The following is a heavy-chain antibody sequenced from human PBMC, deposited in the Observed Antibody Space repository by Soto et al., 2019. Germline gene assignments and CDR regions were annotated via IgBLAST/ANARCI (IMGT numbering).Heavy chain of an antibody. CDR2: IYYSGST. CDR1: GGSISSSSYY. D-gene: IGHD5-12*01. V-gene: IGHV4-39*01. Sequence: SETLSLTCTVSGGSISSSSYYWGWIRQPPGKGLEWIGSIYYSGSTYYNPSLKSRVTISVDTSKNQFSLKLSSVTAADTAVYYCARHFRLRSQGIYYFDYWGQGTLVTVSS. J-gene: IGHJ4*02. CDR3: ARHFRLRSQGIYYFDY.